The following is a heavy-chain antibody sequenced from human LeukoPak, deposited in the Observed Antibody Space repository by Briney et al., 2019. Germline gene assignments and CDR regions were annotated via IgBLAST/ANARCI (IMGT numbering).Heavy chain of an antibody. V-gene: IGHV3-21*01. D-gene: IGHD3-22*01. CDR2: ISSSSSYI. J-gene: IGHJ5*02. Sequence: GGSPRLSCAASGFTFSTYSMNWVRQFPGKGLEWVSSISSSSSYIYYADSVKGRFTISRDNAKNSLYLQMNSLRAEDTAVYYCASSGGIVVPSSRNWFDPWGQGTLVTVSS. CDR1: GFTFSTYS. CDR3: ASSGGIVVPSSRNWFDP.